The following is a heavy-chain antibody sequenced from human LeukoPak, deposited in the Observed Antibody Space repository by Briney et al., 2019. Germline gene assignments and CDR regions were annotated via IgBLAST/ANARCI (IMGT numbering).Heavy chain of an antibody. CDR1: GFTFSSYA. CDR3: ARGPYYDSSGYSDY. D-gene: IGHD3-22*01. V-gene: IGHV3-64*01. Sequence: GGSLRLSCAASGFTFSSYAMHWVRQAPGKGLEYVSAISSNGGSTHYANSVKGRFAISRDNSKNTLYLQMGSLRAEGMAVYYCARGPYYDSSGYSDYWGQGTLVTVSS. J-gene: IGHJ4*02. CDR2: ISSNGGST.